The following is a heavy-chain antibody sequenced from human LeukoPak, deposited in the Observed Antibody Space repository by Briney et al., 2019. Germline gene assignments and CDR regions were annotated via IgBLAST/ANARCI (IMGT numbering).Heavy chain of an antibody. CDR1: GFTLSSYA. CDR2: ISYDATNK. CDR3: TRSIAIFGVPPDNWMPP. D-gene: IGHD3-3*01. Sequence: AGGSLRLSCAAAGFTLSSYAVHWVREAPGKGLEWVAVISYDATNKVYSDSVKGRFTISRDNSKNTMELQMDCLKTLDNGFEYCTRSIAIFGVPPDNWMPPWGQGNLVTVSP. J-gene: IGHJ5*02. V-gene: IGHV3-30-3*01.